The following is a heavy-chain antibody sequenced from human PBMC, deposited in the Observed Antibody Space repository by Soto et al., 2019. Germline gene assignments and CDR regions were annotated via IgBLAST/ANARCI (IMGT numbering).Heavy chain of an antibody. CDR3: ARVWSQRIAAAGTPSHNWFDP. CDR2: IIPIFGTA. V-gene: IGHV1-69*13. CDR1: GGTFSSYA. D-gene: IGHD6-13*01. Sequence: SVKVSCKASGGTFSSYAISWVRQAPGQGLEWMGGIIPIFGTANYAQKFQGRVTITADESTSTAYMELSSLRSEDTAVYYCARVWSQRIAAAGTPSHNWFDPWGQGTLVTVSS. J-gene: IGHJ5*02.